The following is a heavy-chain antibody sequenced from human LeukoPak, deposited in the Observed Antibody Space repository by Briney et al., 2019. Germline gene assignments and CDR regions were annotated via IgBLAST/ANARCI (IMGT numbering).Heavy chain of an antibody. V-gene: IGHV4-34*01. CDR3: ARGGGSIVVVPAATVSRFDP. Sequence: SETLSLTCTVSGGSISSYYWSWIRQPPGKGLEWIGEINHSGSTNYNPSLKSRVTISVDTSKNQFSLKLSSVTAADTAVYYCARGGGSIVVVPAATVSRFDPWGQGTLVTVSS. CDR1: GGSISSYY. D-gene: IGHD2-2*01. J-gene: IGHJ5*02. CDR2: INHSGST.